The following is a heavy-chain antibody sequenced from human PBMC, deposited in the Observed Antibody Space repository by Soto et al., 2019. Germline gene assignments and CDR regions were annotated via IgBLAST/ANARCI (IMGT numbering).Heavy chain of an antibody. CDR1: GFTFSSYA. CDR2: ISGSGGST. J-gene: IGHJ4*02. D-gene: IGHD6-19*01. V-gene: IGHV3-23*01. CDR3: GKDPHSSGWSPDY. Sequence: GGSLRLSCAASGFTFSSYAMSWVRQAPGKGLEWVSAISGSGGSTYYADSVKGRFTISRDNSKNTLYLQMNSLRAEDTAVYYGGKDPHSSGWSPDYWGQGTRVTVSS.